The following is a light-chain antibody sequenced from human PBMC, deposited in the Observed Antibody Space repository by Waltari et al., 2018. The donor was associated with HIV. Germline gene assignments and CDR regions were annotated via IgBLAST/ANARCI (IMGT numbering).Light chain of an antibody. Sequence: QSVLTQPPSVSGAPGQRVTISCTGSSSNIGAGYDVHWYRQLPGTAPKLLICGDNNRPSGVPDRFSGSKSGTSASLAITGLQAEDEANYYCQSYDSSLSGSVVFGGGTKLTVL. CDR1: SSNIGAGYD. CDR2: GDN. J-gene: IGLJ2*01. CDR3: QSYDSSLSGSVV. V-gene: IGLV1-40*01.